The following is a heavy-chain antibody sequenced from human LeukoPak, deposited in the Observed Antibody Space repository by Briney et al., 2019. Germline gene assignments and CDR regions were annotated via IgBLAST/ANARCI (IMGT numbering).Heavy chain of an antibody. J-gene: IGHJ4*02. CDR2: ISAYNDNT. D-gene: IGHD6-19*01. V-gene: IGHV1-18*01. Sequence: ASVKVSCKASGYTFSSYGISWVRQAPGQGLEWMGWISAYNDNTNYAQKLQGRVTMTTDTSTSTAYMELRSLRSDDTAVYYCARVPYSSGWSVASFDYWGQGTLVTVSS. CDR1: GYTFSSYG. CDR3: ARVPYSSGWSVASFDY.